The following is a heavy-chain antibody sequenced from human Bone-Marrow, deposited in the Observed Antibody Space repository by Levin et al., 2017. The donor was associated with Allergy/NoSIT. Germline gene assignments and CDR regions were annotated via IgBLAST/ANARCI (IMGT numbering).Heavy chain of an antibody. CDR2: IYHSGST. V-gene: IGHV4-39*07. CDR3: ARETTGFLLDV. CDR1: GAYVTSSDHY. Sequence: SETLSLTCNVSGAYVTSSDHYWSWIRQPPGTGLQWIGSIYHSGSTYYNPSLKSRVTISVDTSKNQFSLKLSSVTAADAAVYYCARETTGFLLDVWGQGTTVTVSS. J-gene: IGHJ6*02. D-gene: IGHD4-11*01.